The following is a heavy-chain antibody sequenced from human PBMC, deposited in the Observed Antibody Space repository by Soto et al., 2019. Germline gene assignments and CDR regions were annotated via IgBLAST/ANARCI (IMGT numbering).Heavy chain of an antibody. CDR1: GGSISSGDYY. Sequence: QVQLQESGPGLVKPSQTLSLTCTVSGGSISSGDYYWSWIRQPPGKGLEWIGYIYYSGSTYYNPSLKSRVTISVDTSKNQFSLKLSSVTAADTAMYYCARGGGMATSGGLSDYWGQGTLVTVSS. J-gene: IGHJ4*02. CDR3: ARGGGMATSGGLSDY. D-gene: IGHD5-12*01. V-gene: IGHV4-30-4*01. CDR2: IYYSGST.